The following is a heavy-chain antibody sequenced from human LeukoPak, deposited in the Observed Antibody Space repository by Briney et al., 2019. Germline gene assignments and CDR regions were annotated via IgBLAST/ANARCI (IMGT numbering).Heavy chain of an antibody. D-gene: IGHD6-19*01. CDR1: GFTFSSYG. CDR2: ISGSGGST. CDR3: AKRYSSVWDFDY. J-gene: IGHJ4*02. Sequence: GGTLRLSCAASGFTFSSYGMSWVRQAPGKGLEWVSAISGSGGSTYYADSVKGRFTISRDNSKNTLYLQMNSLRAEDTAVYYCAKRYSSVWDFDYWGQGTLVTVSS. V-gene: IGHV3-23*01.